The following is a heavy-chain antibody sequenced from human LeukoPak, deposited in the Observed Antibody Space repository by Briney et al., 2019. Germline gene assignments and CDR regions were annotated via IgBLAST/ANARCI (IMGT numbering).Heavy chain of an antibody. J-gene: IGHJ4*02. CDR3: ARDQRCSGTSCYVSPRYYFDY. CDR1: GYTFTSYA. D-gene: IGHD2-2*01. V-gene: IGHV1-3*01. CDR2: INAGNGNT. Sequence: ASVKVSCKASGYTFTSYAMHWVRQAPGQRLEWMGWINAGNGNTKYSQKFQGRVTITRDTSASTAYMELSSLRSEDTAVYYCARDQRCSGTSCYVSPRYYFDYWGQGTLVTVSS.